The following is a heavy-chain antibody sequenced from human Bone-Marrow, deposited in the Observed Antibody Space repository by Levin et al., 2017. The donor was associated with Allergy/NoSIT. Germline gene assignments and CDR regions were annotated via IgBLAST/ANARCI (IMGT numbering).Heavy chain of an antibody. Sequence: PGGSLRLSCEASGFTFSGYTMHWVRQSPGKGLEWVSHIRTNTGTTFYRDSVKGRFSIYRDDALSSLFLQMNSLRVEDTAVYYCARDLTGSFDFDHWGRGTLVSVSS. CDR2: IRTNTGTT. CDR3: ARDLTGSFDFDH. V-gene: IGHV3-48*01. J-gene: IGHJ4*02. CDR1: GFTFSGYT. D-gene: IGHD3-9*01.